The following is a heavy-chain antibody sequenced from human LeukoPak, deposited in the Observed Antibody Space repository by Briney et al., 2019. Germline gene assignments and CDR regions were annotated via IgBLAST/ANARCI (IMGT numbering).Heavy chain of an antibody. V-gene: IGHV4-59*08. CDR1: GGSISTSY. D-gene: IGHD5-18*01. CDR3: ARLTLGCSYDHEDY. CDR2: IYYYGST. J-gene: IGHJ4*02. Sequence: SETLSLTCTVSGGSISTSYWSWIRQPPGKGLEWIGYIYYYGSTNYNPSLKSRVTMSVDTSKNQFSLNLRSVTAADTAVYYCARLTLGCSYDHEDYWGQGTLVTVSS.